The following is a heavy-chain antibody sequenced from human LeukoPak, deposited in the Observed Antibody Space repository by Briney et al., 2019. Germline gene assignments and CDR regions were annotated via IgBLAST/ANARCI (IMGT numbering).Heavy chain of an antibody. CDR3: ARVSDCSGGSCYPDFDY. CDR1: GGTFSSYA. CDR2: IIPIFGTA. Sequence: SVKVSCKASGGTFSSYAISWVRQAPGQGLEWMGGIIPIFGTANYAQKFQGRVTITADESTSTAYMELSSLRSEDTAVYYCARVSDCSGGSCYPDFDYWGQGTLVTVSS. V-gene: IGHV1-69*13. D-gene: IGHD2-15*01. J-gene: IGHJ4*02.